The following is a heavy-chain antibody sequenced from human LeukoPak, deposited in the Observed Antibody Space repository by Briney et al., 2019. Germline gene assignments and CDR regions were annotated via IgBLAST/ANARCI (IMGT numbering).Heavy chain of an antibody. CDR2: ISSSGSTI. CDR1: GFTFSSYE. Sequence: GGSLRLSCAASGFTFSSYEMNWVRQAPGKGLEWVSYISSSGSTIYYADSVKGRFTISRDNAKNSLYLQMNGLRAEDTAVYYCARDSSSSDFDCWGQGTLVTVSS. D-gene: IGHD6-13*01. CDR3: ARDSSSSDFDC. V-gene: IGHV3-48*03. J-gene: IGHJ4*02.